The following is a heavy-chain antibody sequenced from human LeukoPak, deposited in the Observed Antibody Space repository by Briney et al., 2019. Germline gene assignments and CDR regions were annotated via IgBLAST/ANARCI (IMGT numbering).Heavy chain of an antibody. CDR1: GGTFSSYA. D-gene: IGHD2-2*01. J-gene: IGHJ6*03. V-gene: IGHV1-69*04. CDR2: IIPILGIA. CDR3: ASNLGYCSSTSCSAMSRYYYYMDV. Sequence: GSSVKVSCKASGGTFSSYAISWVRQAPGQGLEWMGRIIPILGIANYAQKFQGRVTIIADKFTSTAYMELSSLSSEDTAVYYCASNLGYCSSTSCSAMSRYYYYMDVWGKGTTVTVSS.